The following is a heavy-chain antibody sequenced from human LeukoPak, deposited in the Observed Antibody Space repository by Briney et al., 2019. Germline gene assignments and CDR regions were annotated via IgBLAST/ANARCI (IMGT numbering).Heavy chain of an antibody. V-gene: IGHV3-48*04. J-gene: IGHJ4*02. CDR1: GFTFSAYC. CDR3: ARAPSSDYYSHFDY. CDR2: ISGTSGTI. D-gene: IGHD3-22*01. Sequence: GGSLRLSCAASGFTFSAYCMNWVRQAPGKGLEGISYISGTSGTIYYADSLKGRFTISSATAKNSLYMQMKSLRAEDTAVYYCARAPSSDYYSHFDYWGQGTLVTVSS.